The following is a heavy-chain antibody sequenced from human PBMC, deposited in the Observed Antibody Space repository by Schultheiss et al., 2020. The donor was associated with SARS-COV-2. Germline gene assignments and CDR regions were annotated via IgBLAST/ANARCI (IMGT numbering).Heavy chain of an antibody. CDR2: INHSGST. CDR3: ATAGITGTKANFGV. D-gene: IGHD1-20*01. Sequence: SETLSLTCAVYGGSFSGYYWSWIRQPPGKGLEWIGEINHSGSTNYKPSLKSRVTISVDTSKNQFSLKLSSVTAADTAVYYCATAGITGTKANFGVWGQGTMVTVSS. J-gene: IGHJ3*01. CDR1: GGSFSGYY. V-gene: IGHV4-34*01.